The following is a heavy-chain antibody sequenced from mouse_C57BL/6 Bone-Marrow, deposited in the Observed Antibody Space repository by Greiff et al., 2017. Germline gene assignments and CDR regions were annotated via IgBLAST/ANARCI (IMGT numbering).Heavy chain of an antibody. Sequence: SGPELVKPGASVKISCKASGYSFTDYNMNWVKQSNGKSLEWIGVINPNYGITSYNQKFKGKATLTVDQSSSRAYMPITSLTSEGSAVYYCARVYYGSSPYWYFDVWGTGTTVTVSS. D-gene: IGHD1-1*01. J-gene: IGHJ1*03. CDR2: INPNYGIT. CDR1: GYSFTDYN. CDR3: ARVYYGSSPYWYFDV. V-gene: IGHV1-39*01.